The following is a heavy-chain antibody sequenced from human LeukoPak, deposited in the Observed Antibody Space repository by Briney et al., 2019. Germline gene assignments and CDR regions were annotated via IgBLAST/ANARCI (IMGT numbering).Heavy chain of an antibody. V-gene: IGHV3-21*04. J-gene: IGHJ4*02. CDR2: ISSSSSYI. Sequence: GGSLRLSCAASGFTFSSYSMNWVRQAPGKGLEWVSSISSSSSYIYYADSVKGRFTISRDNSKNTLYLQMNSLRAEDTAVYYCAKGRLYSSGWYYFDYWGQGTLVTVSS. CDR3: AKGRLYSSGWYYFDY. D-gene: IGHD6-19*01. CDR1: GFTFSSYS.